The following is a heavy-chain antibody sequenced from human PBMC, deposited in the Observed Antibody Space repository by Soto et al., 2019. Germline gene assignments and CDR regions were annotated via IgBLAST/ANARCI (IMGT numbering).Heavy chain of an antibody. Sequence: QVQLQESGPGLAKPSQTLSLTCTVSGGSISSDDYYWNWIRQRPGKGLEWIGNIYYRGNTNYNPSLKSRIIMSMDMSENQFSLKLTSVTAADTAVYYCARGWDYYGIDVWGQGTTVTVSS. V-gene: IGHV4-31*03. CDR1: GGSISSDDYY. CDR3: ARGWDYYGIDV. J-gene: IGHJ6*02. CDR2: IYYRGNT. D-gene: IGHD3-16*01.